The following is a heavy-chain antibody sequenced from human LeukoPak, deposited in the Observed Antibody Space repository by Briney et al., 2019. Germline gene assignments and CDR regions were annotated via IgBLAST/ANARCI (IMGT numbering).Heavy chain of an antibody. D-gene: IGHD3-16*01. J-gene: IGHJ5*02. V-gene: IGHV3-30*18. CDR3: AKDGGMLTGVPNWFDP. CDR1: GFTFRSYG. CDR2: ISFDGSNI. Sequence: GGSLRLSCAASGFTFRSYGMHWVRQAPGKGLEWVALISFDGSNIHYADSVKGRFTISRDNFRNTLYLQMYSLRAEDTAVYYCAKDGGMLTGVPNWFDPWGQGTLVTVSS.